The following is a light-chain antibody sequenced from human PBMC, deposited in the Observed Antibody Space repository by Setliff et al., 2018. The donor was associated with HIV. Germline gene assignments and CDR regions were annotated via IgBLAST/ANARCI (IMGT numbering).Light chain of an antibody. CDR3: CSYAGGDTWI. V-gene: IGLV2-23*02. CDR2: DVT. Sequence: QSVLTQPASVSGSPGQSITISCTGSSSDIGDYESVSWYQQHPGEVPKLMIYDVTKRPSGVSNRFSASKSGNTASLTISGLLAEDEAHYYCCSYAGGDTWIFGGGTKVTVL. CDR1: SSDIGDYES. J-gene: IGLJ2*01.